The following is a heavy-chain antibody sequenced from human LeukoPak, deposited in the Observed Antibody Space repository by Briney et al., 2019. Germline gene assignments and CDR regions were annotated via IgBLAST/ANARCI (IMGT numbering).Heavy chain of an antibody. CDR2: IYYSGTT. CDR3: ARNRLDYDYVWGSYRESPYGMDV. D-gene: IGHD3-16*02. CDR1: GGSISNSY. Sequence: SETLSLTCTVSGGSISNSYWSWIRQPPGKGLDWIGYIYYSGTTNYNPSLKSRVTISVDTSKNQFSLKLSSVTAADTAVYYCARNRLDYDYVWGSYRESPYGMDVWGQGTTVTVS. J-gene: IGHJ6*02. V-gene: IGHV4-59*01.